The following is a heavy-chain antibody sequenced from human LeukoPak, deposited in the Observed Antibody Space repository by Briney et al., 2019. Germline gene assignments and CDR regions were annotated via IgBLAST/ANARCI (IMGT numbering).Heavy chain of an antibody. D-gene: IGHD4-17*01. Sequence: GGSLRLSCAVSGFTFSSYAMSWVRQAPGKGLEWVSAISGSGGSTYYADSVKGRFTISRDNSKNTLYLQMNSLRAEDTAVYYCAKELTTNTRTTVVTPRRYYYYGMDVWGQGTTVTVSS. CDR3: AKELTTNTRTTVVTPRRYYYYGMDV. CDR2: ISGSGGST. J-gene: IGHJ6*02. V-gene: IGHV3-23*01. CDR1: GFTFSSYA.